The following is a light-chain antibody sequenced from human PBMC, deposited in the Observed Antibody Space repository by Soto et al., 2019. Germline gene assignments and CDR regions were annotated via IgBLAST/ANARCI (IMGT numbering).Light chain of an antibody. CDR1: HSVSNN. J-gene: IGKJ4*01. CDR2: HAS. V-gene: IGKV3-15*01. CDR3: QHYNSWPLT. Sequence: ETVMTQSPASLSVSPGERATLSCRASHSVSNNLAWYQQKPGHAPRLLIYHASTRAPGIPARFSGSGSGTELTLTISSVQSEDSAVYYCQHYNSWPLTFGGGTKVEIK.